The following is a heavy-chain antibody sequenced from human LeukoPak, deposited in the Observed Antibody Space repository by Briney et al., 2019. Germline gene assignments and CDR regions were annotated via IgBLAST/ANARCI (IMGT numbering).Heavy chain of an antibody. CDR2: MHYSGST. Sequence: PSETLSLTCTVSGGSISEYYWSWIRQSPGKGLEWIGHMHYSGSTNYNSSLESRVTISMDTSKRQISLKLSSVTAADTAVYYCARYSYDILTGYPKGWFDPWGQGTLVTVSS. CDR1: GGSISEYY. D-gene: IGHD3-9*01. CDR3: ARYSYDILTGYPKGWFDP. J-gene: IGHJ5*02. V-gene: IGHV4-59*01.